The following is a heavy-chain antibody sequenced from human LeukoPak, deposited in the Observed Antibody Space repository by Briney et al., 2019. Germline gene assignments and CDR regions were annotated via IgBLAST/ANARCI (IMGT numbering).Heavy chain of an antibody. CDR2: INPDGSST. D-gene: IGHD3-3*01. CDR1: GFTFSNYW. V-gene: IGHV3-74*01. Sequence: GGSLRLSCAASGFTFSNYWMHWVRQAPGKGLVWVSRINPDGSSTSYADAVKGRFTISRDNAKNTLYLQMNSLRADDTSVYYCTGGGTISSWFDPWGQGTPVTVSS. CDR3: TGGGTISSWFDP. J-gene: IGHJ5*02.